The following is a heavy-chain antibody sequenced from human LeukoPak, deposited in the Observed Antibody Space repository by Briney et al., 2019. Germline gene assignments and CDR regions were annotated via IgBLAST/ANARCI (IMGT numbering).Heavy chain of an antibody. CDR3: AREASGTNYKYYYFDS. J-gene: IGHJ4*02. CDR1: AFTFSSYS. CDR2: ISSSGSYI. V-gene: IGHV3-21*04. Sequence: GGSLRLSCAASAFTFSSYSMNWVRQAPGKGLEGVSSISSSGSYIYYADSVKGRFTISRDNAKNSLYLLMNSLRDEDTAVYYCAREASGTNYKYYYFDSWGQGSLVTVSS. D-gene: IGHD1-26*01.